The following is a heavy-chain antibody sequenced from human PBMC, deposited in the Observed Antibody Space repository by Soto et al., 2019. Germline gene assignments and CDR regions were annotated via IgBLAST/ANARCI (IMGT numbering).Heavy chain of an antibody. CDR1: GYTFTSYG. J-gene: IGHJ4*02. CDR2: ISAYNGNT. V-gene: IGHV1-18*01. CDR3: ARDGSIIAAAGGSDY. Sequence: ASVKVSCKASGYTFTSYGISWVRQAPGQGLEWMGWISAYNGNTNYAQKLQGRVTMTTDTSTSTAYMELRSLRSDDTAVYYCARDGSIIAAAGGSDYWGQGTLVTVSS. D-gene: IGHD6-13*01.